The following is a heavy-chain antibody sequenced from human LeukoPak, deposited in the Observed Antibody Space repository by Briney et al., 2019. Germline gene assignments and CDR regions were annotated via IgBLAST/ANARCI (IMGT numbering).Heavy chain of an antibody. J-gene: IGHJ5*02. V-gene: IGHV3-53*01. Sequence: PGGSLRLSCAASGLTFSSNYMSWVRQAPGKGLEWVSVIYSGGRTYYGDFVKGRFTMSRDNSKNTLYLQMNSLRAEDTAVYYCARDQLWFGELSTFDPWGQGTLVTVSS. CDR1: GLTFSSNY. CDR3: ARDQLWFGELSTFDP. CDR2: IYSGGRT. D-gene: IGHD3-10*01.